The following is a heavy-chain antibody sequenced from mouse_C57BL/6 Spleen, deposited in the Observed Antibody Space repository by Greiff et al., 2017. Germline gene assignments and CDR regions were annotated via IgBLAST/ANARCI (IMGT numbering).Heavy chain of an antibody. V-gene: IGHV14-4*01. J-gene: IGHJ1*03. CDR2: IDPENGDT. Sequence: VQLKESGAELVRPGASVKLSCTASGFNIKDAYMHWVKQRPEQGLEWIGWIDPENGDTEYASKFQGKATITADTSSNTAYLQLSSLTSEDTAVYYCTDYYGSSDWYFDVWGTGTTVTVSS. D-gene: IGHD1-1*01. CDR1: GFNIKDAY. CDR3: TDYYGSSDWYFDV.